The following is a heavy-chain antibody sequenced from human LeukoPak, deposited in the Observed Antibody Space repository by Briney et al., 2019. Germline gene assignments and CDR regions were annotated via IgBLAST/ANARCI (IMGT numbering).Heavy chain of an antibody. CDR3: ATSYDSSGYEFDY. V-gene: IGHV1-69*13. CDR2: IIPTFGTA. Sequence: GASVKVSCKASGGTFSSYAISWVRQAPGQGLEWMGGIIPTFGTANYAQKFQGRVTITADESTSTAYMELSSLRSEDTAVYYCATSYDSSGYEFDYWGQGTLVTVSS. D-gene: IGHD3-22*01. CDR1: GGTFSSYA. J-gene: IGHJ4*02.